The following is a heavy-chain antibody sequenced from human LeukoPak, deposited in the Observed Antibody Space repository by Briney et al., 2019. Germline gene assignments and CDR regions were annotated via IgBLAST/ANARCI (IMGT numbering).Heavy chain of an antibody. CDR3: ARKKYYYDSSGYWIGAFDI. CDR1: GFTFSSYW. Sequence: PAGGSLRLSCAASGFTFSSYWMSWVRQAPGKGLEWVANIKEDGSEKKYVESVQGRFTTSRDNAKNSLCLQMNSLRAEDTAVYYCARKKYYYDSSGYWIGAFDIWGQGTMVTASS. D-gene: IGHD3-22*01. CDR2: IKEDGSEK. J-gene: IGHJ3*02. V-gene: IGHV3-7*01.